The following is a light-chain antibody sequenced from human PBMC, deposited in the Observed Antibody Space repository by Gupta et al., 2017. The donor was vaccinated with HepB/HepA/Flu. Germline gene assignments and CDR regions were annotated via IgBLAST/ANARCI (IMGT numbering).Light chain of an antibody. CDR1: NIGSKS. J-gene: IGLJ2*01. CDR3: QVGDTNSAVV. V-gene: IGLV3-21*03. Sequence: YVLTQPPSVSVAPGMTARITCGGNNIGSKSVHWYQQRPGQAPVLVVYDDSDRPSGIPERFSGSNSGNTATLTLSRVEAGEEVDYYCQVGDTNSAVVFGGGTKVTVL. CDR2: DDS.